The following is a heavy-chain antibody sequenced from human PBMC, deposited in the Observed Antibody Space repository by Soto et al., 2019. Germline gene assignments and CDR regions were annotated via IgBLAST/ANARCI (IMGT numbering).Heavy chain of an antibody. J-gene: IGHJ4*02. D-gene: IGHD1-26*01. CDR2: ISGTSGST. CDR1: GFTFDSYA. CDR3: AKATGLVGVAHYFDF. Sequence: EVQLLESGGGLVQPGGSLRLSCAASGFTFDSYAMSWVRQAPGMGLEWVSSISGTSGSTQYADSAKGRFTISRDNSKNSLFLKLTSLRAEDTAAYYCAKATGLVGVAHYFDFWGQGSLVTVSS. V-gene: IGHV3-23*01.